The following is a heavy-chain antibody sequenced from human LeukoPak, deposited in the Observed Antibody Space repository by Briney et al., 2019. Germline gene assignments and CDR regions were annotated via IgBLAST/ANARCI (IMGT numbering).Heavy chain of an antibody. CDR1: GFTFSNSG. Sequence: GGSLRLSCAASGFTFSNSGMHWVRQAPGKGLQWVTFIRYDGSNKYYADSVKGRFTISRDNAKNSLYLQMNSLRAEDTAVYYCARDQGSGYVGYYYYMDVWGKGTTVTVSS. D-gene: IGHD5-12*01. CDR3: ARDQGSGYVGYYYYMDV. CDR2: IRYDGSNK. J-gene: IGHJ6*03. V-gene: IGHV3-30*02.